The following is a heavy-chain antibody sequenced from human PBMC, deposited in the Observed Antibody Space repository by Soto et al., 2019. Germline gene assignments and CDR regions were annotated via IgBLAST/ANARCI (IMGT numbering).Heavy chain of an antibody. CDR2: ISYDGSNK. CDR3: AKDLWIPPRRFGELSSALDY. Sequence: GGSLRLSCAASGFTFSSYGMHWVRQAPGKGLEWVAVISYDGSNKYYADSVKGRFTISRDNSKNTLYLQMNSLRAEDTAVYYCAKDLWIPPRRFGELSSALDYWGQGTLVTVSS. V-gene: IGHV3-30*18. J-gene: IGHJ4*02. CDR1: GFTFSSYG. D-gene: IGHD3-10*01.